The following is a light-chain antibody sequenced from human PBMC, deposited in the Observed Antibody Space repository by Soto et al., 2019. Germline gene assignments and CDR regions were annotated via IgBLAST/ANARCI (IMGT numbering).Light chain of an antibody. Sequence: EIVLTQSPATLSLSPGERATLSCKASQSVSSYLAWYQQKPGQAPRLLIYDASNRATGIPAGFSGSGSGTDFTLTNSGLEPEDFAVYYCQQRSNWPPYTFGQGTKLXIK. J-gene: IGKJ2*01. CDR2: DAS. CDR3: QQRSNWPPYT. CDR1: QSVSSY. V-gene: IGKV3-11*01.